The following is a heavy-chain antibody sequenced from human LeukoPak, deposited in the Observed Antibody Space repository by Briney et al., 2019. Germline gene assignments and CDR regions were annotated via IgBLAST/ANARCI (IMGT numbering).Heavy chain of an antibody. J-gene: IGHJ3*02. CDR2: IYTSGST. Sequence: SQTLSLTCTVSGVSISSGSYYWSWIRQPAGKGLEWIGRIYTSGSTNYNPSLKSRVTISVDTSKNQFSLKLSSVTAADTAVYYCARGDDYGDYHTAVDAFDIWGQGTMVTVSS. CDR3: ARGDDYGDYHTAVDAFDI. D-gene: IGHD4-17*01. CDR1: GVSISSGSYY. V-gene: IGHV4-61*02.